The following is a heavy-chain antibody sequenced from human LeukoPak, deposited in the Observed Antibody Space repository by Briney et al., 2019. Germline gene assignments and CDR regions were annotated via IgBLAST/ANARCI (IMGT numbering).Heavy chain of an antibody. CDR3: ASSVLTTAAGRGRAFDI. D-gene: IGHD2/OR15-2a*01. CDR2: ISAGGDYT. Sequence: GGSLRLSCAASTFSFSRYPMGWVRQAPGKGLEWVSCISAGGDYTYHADPVKGRLTISIDNSKNTLFLRTNNLRAEHAARYYFASSVLTTAAGRGRAFDIWGQGTMVTVS. CDR1: TFSFSRYP. V-gene: IGHV3-23*01. J-gene: IGHJ3*02.